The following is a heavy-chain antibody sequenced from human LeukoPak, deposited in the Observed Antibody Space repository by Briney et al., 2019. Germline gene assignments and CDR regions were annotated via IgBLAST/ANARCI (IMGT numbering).Heavy chain of an antibody. J-gene: IGHJ4*02. CDR1: GFTFSSYE. V-gene: IGHV3-48*03. CDR3: ARDLRWLHLDY. Sequence: GGSLRLSCAASGFTFSSYEMNWVRQAPGKGLEWVSYISSSGSTIYYDDSVKGRFTISRDNAKNSLYLQMNSLRAEDTAVYYCARDLRWLHLDYWGQGTLVTVSS. CDR2: ISSSGSTI. D-gene: IGHD5-24*01.